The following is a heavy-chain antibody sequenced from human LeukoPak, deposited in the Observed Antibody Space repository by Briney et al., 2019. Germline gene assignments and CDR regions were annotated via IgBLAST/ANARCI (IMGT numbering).Heavy chain of an antibody. Sequence: GESLKISCKGSGYSFTSYWIGWVRQMPGKGLEWMGIIYPGDSDTRYSPSFQGQVTISADKSISTAYLRWSSLKASDTAMYYCARLEYYYDSSGSGGFDYWGQGTLVTVSS. D-gene: IGHD3-22*01. V-gene: IGHV5-51*01. CDR1: GYSFTSYW. CDR2: IYPGDSDT. CDR3: ARLEYYYDSSGSGGFDY. J-gene: IGHJ4*02.